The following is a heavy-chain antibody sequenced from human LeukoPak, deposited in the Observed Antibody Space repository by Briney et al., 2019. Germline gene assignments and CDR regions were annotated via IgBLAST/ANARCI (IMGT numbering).Heavy chain of an antibody. CDR3: ARDYGGSSPFDY. D-gene: IGHD4-23*01. CDR2: ISSSSNYI. CDR1: EFTFSVYT. J-gene: IGHJ4*02. V-gene: IGHV3-21*01. Sequence: GGSLRLSCAASEFTFSVYTINWVRQAPGKGLEWVSSISSSSNYIYYADSVKVRFTISRDNAKNSLYLQMNSLRAEDTAVYYCARDYGGSSPFDYWGQGTLVTVSS.